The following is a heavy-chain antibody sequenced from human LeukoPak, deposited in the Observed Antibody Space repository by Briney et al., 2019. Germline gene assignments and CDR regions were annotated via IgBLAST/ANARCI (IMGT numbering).Heavy chain of an antibody. CDR2: ISGSGGST. V-gene: IGHV3-23*01. Sequence: GGSLRLSCAASGFTFSSYAINWVRQVPGKGLEWVSAISGSGGSTYYADSVKGRFAISGDNSKNTLYLQMNSLRAEDTAVYYCAKLDDYGDGYFDYWGQGTLVTVSS. J-gene: IGHJ4*02. CDR3: AKLDDYGDGYFDY. CDR1: GFTFSSYA. D-gene: IGHD4-17*01.